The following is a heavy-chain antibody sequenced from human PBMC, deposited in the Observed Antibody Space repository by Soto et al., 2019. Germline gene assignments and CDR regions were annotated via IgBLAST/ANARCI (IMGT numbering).Heavy chain of an antibody. Sequence: QLQLQESGSGLVKPSQTLSLTCAVSGGSISSGGYSWSWIRQPPGKGLEWIGYIYHSGSTYYNPSLKSRATISVDRSKNQFSLKLSSVTAADTAVYYCARGNFGVVIMGFDYWGQGTLVTVSS. CDR2: IYHSGST. CDR1: GGSISSGGYS. CDR3: ARGNFGVVIMGFDY. D-gene: IGHD3-3*01. V-gene: IGHV4-30-2*01. J-gene: IGHJ4*02.